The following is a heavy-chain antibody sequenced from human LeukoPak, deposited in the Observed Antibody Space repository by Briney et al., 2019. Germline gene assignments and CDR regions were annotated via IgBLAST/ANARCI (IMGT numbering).Heavy chain of an antibody. Sequence: GGSLRLSCAASGFTFGDYAMHWVRQAPGKGLEWVSGISWNSGSIGYADSVKGRFTIPRDNAKNSLYLQMNSLRAEDTALYYCAKEAPFLGGYFDYWGQGTLVTVSS. J-gene: IGHJ4*02. CDR1: GFTFGDYA. CDR3: AKEAPFLGGYFDY. CDR2: ISWNSGSI. V-gene: IGHV3-9*01. D-gene: IGHD3-16*01.